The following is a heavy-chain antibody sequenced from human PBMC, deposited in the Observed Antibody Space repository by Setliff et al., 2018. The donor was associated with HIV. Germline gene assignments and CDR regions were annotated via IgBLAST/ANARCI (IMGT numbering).Heavy chain of an antibody. CDR2: ITGGGGNT. V-gene: IGHV1-3*01. CDR3: ARRGSGSSFDFEY. Sequence: GASVKVSCKASGYTFISYAIHWVRQAPGQSLEWMGWITGGGGNTKYSEKFQGRVTLTRDTSASTAYMELSSLRSEDTAVYYCARRGSGSSFDFEYWGQGTLVTVSS. D-gene: IGHD3-10*01. CDR1: GYTFISYA. J-gene: IGHJ4*02.